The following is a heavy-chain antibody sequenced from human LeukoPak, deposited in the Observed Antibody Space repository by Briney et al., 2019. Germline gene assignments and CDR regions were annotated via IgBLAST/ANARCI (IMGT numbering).Heavy chain of an antibody. D-gene: IGHD4-17*01. CDR2: INPNCGDT. CDR1: GYTFTGYY. CDR3: ARVSSVTTDS. V-gene: IGHV1-2*02. J-gene: IGHJ4*02. Sequence: ASVKVSCKASGYTFTGYYMHWVRQAPGQGLEWMGWINPNCGDTSYAQKFQGRVTMTRDTSISTAYMELSSLRSDDTAVYYCARVSSVTTDSWGQGTLVTVSS.